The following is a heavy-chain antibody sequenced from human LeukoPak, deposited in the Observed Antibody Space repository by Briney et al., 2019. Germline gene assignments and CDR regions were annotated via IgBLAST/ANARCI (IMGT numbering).Heavy chain of an antibody. CDR3: VGYHSKSPAP. J-gene: IGHJ5*02. CDR1: GFTINTNY. CDR2: IYTGNST. V-gene: IGHV3-53*01. D-gene: IGHD6-13*01. Sequence: GGSLRLSCAASGFTINTNYMSWVRQAPGKGLEWVSGIYTGNSTSYADSVRGRFTISRDNSKNTFYLQMNSLRAEDTAVYYCVGYHSKSPAPWGQGTMVTVSS.